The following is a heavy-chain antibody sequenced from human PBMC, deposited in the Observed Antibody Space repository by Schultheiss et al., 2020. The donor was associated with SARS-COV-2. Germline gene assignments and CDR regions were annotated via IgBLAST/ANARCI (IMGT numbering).Heavy chain of an antibody. J-gene: IGHJ3*02. D-gene: IGHD6-13*01. CDR3: ARSGIAAAAPGAFDI. CDR2: INHSGST. CDR1: GGSISSYY. Sequence: GSLRLSCTVSGGSISSYYWSWIRQPPGKGLEWIGEINHSGSTNYNPSLKSRVTISVDTSKNQFSLKLSSVTAADTAVYYCARSGIAAAAPGAFDIWGQGTMVTVSS. V-gene: IGHV4-34*01.